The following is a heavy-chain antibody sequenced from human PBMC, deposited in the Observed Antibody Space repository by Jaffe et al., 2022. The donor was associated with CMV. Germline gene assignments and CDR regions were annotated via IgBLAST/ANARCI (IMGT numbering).Heavy chain of an antibody. V-gene: IGHV3-53*01. Sequence: EVQLVESGGGLIQPGGSLRLSCAASGFTVSSNYMSWVRQAPGKGLEWVSVIYSGGSTYYADSVKGRFTISRDNSKNTLYLQMNSLRAEDTAVYYCARGGRSLQGATYYFDYWGQGTLVTVSS. CDR2: IYSGGST. CDR1: GFTVSSNY. CDR3: ARGGRSLQGATYYFDY. J-gene: IGHJ4*02. D-gene: IGHD1-26*01.